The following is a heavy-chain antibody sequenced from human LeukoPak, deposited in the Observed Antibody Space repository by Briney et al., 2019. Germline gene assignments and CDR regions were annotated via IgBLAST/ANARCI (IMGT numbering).Heavy chain of an antibody. J-gene: IGHJ4*02. CDR2: IYPGDSDT. D-gene: IGHD2-2*02. Sequence: GESLKISCKGSGYSFINYWIGWVRQMPGKGLEWMGIIYPGDSDTRYSPSFQGQVTISADKSINTAYLQWSSLKASDPAMYYCARSGGYCSSTSCYREYYLDYWGQGTLVTVSS. V-gene: IGHV5-51*01. CDR3: ARSGGYCSSTSCYREYYLDY. CDR1: GYSFINYW.